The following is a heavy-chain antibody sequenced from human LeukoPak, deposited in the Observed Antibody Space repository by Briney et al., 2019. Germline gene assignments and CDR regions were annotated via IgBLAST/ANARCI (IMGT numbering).Heavy chain of an antibody. J-gene: IGHJ4*02. D-gene: IGHD6-6*01. CDR3: ARDANKQLGPLGY. Sequence: PGGSLRLSCAASGFTFSSYGMHWVRQAPGKGLEWVSVIYSGGSTYYADSVKGRFTISRDNSKNTLYLQMNSLRAEDTAVYYCARDANKQLGPLGYWGQGTLVTVSS. CDR1: GFTFSSYG. V-gene: IGHV3-66*02. CDR2: IYSGGST.